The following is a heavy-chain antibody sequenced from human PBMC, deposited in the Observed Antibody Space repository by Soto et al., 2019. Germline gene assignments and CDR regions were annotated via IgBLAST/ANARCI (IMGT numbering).Heavy chain of an antibody. CDR3: ARHIAVARTRGFDY. V-gene: IGHV4-4*02. J-gene: IGHJ4*02. Sequence: QVHLQESGPGLVKPSGTLSLTCAVSGGSITTNWWGWVRQPPGKGLEWIGEIYHSGTTNYNPSPRGRVTISVDKSNNQFSLILNSVTAADSAIYYCARHIAVARTRGFDYWGQGNLVTVSS. CDR2: IYHSGTT. CDR1: GGSITTNW. D-gene: IGHD6-19*01.